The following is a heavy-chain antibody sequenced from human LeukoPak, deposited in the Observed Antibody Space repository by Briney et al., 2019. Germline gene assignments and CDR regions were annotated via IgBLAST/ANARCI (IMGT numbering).Heavy chain of an antibody. CDR3: AREPTVTTRNFDF. CDR2: ISYDGRNE. D-gene: IGHD4-11*01. CDR1: GFTFSGYA. J-gene: IGHJ4*02. Sequence: PGRSLRLSCAASGFTFSGYAMHWVRQATGKGLEWAAVISYDGRNEYYAGSVKGRFTISRDNPKSTLYLQMSSLKTEDTAVYYCAREPTVTTRNFDFWGQGALVTVSS. V-gene: IGHV3-30*15.